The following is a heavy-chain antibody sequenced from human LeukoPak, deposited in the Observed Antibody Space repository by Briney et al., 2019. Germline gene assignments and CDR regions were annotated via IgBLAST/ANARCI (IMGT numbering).Heavy chain of an antibody. CDR3: AKFGGSGSGGLSHFDY. D-gene: IGHD3-10*01. CDR2: IRYDGSNK. J-gene: IGHJ4*02. Sequence: GGSLRLSCAASGFTFSSYGMHWVRQAPGKGLEWVAFIRYDGSNKYYAGSVKGRFTISRDNSKNTLYLQMNSLRAEDTAVYYCAKFGGSGSGGLSHFDYWGQGTLVTVSS. V-gene: IGHV3-30*02. CDR1: GFTFSSYG.